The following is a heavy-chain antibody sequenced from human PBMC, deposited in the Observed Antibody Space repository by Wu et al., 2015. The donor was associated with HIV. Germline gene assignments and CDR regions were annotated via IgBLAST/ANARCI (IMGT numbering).Heavy chain of an antibody. Sequence: VQLVQSGGEVKKPGASVKVACKSSGYTFTSYGITWVRQAPGQGLEWMGWISVYNGNTKYAQKLQGRVTMTTDTSTSTAYMELRSLRSDDTAVYYCARGGGYSHGYYDWFDPWGQGTLVTVSS. CDR3: ARGGGYSHGYYDWFDP. CDR2: ISVYNGNT. J-gene: IGHJ5*02. CDR1: GYTFTSYG. V-gene: IGHV1-18*01. D-gene: IGHD5-18*01.